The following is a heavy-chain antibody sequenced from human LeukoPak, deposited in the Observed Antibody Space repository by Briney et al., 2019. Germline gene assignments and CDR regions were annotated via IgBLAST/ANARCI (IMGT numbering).Heavy chain of an antibody. J-gene: IGHJ4*02. CDR3: VTYQLLLYGFDY. Sequence: GGTLRLSCAASGFTFSSYGMSWVRQAPGKGLEWVSTISGSGDKTYYADSVKGQFAISRDNFKNTLYLQMNSLRAEDTAVYYCVTYQLLLYGFDYWGQGTLVTVSS. CDR2: ISGSGDKT. V-gene: IGHV3-23*01. D-gene: IGHD2-2*01. CDR1: GFTFSSYG.